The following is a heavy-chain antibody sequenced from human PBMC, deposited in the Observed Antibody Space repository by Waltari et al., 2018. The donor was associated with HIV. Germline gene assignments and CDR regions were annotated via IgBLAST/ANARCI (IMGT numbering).Heavy chain of an antibody. CDR2: IYPVDSDT. Sequence: EVQLVQSGAEVKKPGESLKISCKGSGYNFTTYWIDWVRQMPGKGLEWMGIIYPVDSDTRDSPAFRGQVTISADKSMSTAYLQWSSLQASDTAIYYCARLGYCSSARCPSGYYYSYGMGVWGQGTTVTVSS. J-gene: IGHJ6*02. D-gene: IGHD2-2*01. CDR3: ARLGYCSSARCPSGYYYSYGMGV. V-gene: IGHV5-51*01. CDR1: GYNFTTYW.